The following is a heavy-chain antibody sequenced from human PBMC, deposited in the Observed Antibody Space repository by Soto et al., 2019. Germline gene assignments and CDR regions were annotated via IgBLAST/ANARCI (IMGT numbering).Heavy chain of an antibody. CDR3: GRDSTYYYDSSGPNHAFDI. CDR1: GFTFSSYA. Sequence: GGSLRLSCAASGFTFSSYAMHWVRQAPGKGLEWVAVISYDGSNKYYADSVKGRFTISRDNSKNTLYLQMNSLRAEDTAVYYCGRDSTYYYDSSGPNHAFDIRGQGTMVTVSS. CDR2: ISYDGSNK. V-gene: IGHV3-30-3*01. J-gene: IGHJ3*02. D-gene: IGHD3-22*01.